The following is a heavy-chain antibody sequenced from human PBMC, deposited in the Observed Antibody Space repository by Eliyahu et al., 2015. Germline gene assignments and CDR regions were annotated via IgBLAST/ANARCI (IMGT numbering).Heavy chain of an antibody. J-gene: IGHJ4*02. CDR1: GGSISSSSYY. CDR2: IYYSGST. CDR3: ARHRTQWLVDFDY. D-gene: IGHD6-19*01. V-gene: IGHV4-39*01. Sequence: QLQLQESGPGLVKPSETLSLTCXVSGGSISSSSYYWGXIXPPPGKGLEWIGSIYYSGSTYYNPSLKSRVTISVDTSKNQFSLKLSSVTAADTAVYYCARHRTQWLVDFDYWGQGTLVTVSS.